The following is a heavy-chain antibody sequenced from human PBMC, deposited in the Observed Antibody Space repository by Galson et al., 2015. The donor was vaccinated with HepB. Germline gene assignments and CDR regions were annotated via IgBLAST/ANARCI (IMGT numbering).Heavy chain of an antibody. Sequence: SLRLSCAASGFTFSSYTMNWVRQAPGKGLEWVSSISSSSSYIYYADSVKGRFTISRDNAKNSLFLQMNSLRAEDTAVYYCAKSGSAFSYEGDLYFYGMDVWGQGTTVTVSS. CDR2: ISSSSSYI. CDR3: AKSGSAFSYEGDLYFYGMDV. J-gene: IGHJ6*02. CDR1: GFTFSSYT. D-gene: IGHD5-18*01. V-gene: IGHV3-21*01.